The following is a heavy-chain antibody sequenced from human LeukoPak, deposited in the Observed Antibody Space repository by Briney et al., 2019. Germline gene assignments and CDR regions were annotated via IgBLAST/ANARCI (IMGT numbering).Heavy chain of an antibody. V-gene: IGHV3-30*03. Sequence: GGSLRLSCAASGFTFSSYSMNWVRQAPGKGLEGVAVISYDGSNKYYADSVKGRFTISRDNSKNTMYLQMNSLRAEDTAVYYCARGPTGIWGQGTMVTVSS. CDR2: ISYDGSNK. D-gene: IGHD2-8*02. CDR3: ARGPTGI. J-gene: IGHJ3*02. CDR1: GFTFSSYS.